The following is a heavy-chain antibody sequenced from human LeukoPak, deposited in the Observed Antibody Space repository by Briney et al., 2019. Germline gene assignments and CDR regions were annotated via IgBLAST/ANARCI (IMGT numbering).Heavy chain of an antibody. CDR1: GFTFNDYW. V-gene: IGHV3-74*01. CDR3: ARAVGKNYGNFNF. D-gene: IGHD1-7*01. J-gene: IGHJ4*02. Sequence: GGSLRLSCTASGFTFNDYWMHWVRQVPGKGLVWVSRIGTDGRTTNYADSVKGRFTISRDNGKNTLYLQMNSLRVEDSAIYYCARAVGKNYGNFNFWGQGTLVTIS. CDR2: IGTDGRTT.